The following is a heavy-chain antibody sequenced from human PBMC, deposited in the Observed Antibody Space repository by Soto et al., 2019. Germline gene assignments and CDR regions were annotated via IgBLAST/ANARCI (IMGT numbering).Heavy chain of an antibody. Sequence: GASVKVSCKASLSTFTGSTIQWVRQARGQRLEWVGWIVVGSADTNYAPKFQERVTITRDMSTNTAYMELRSLRSEDTAVYYCSARYYYGSESYLFDLWGQGTPVPVSS. CDR2: IVVGSADT. CDR3: SARYYYGSESYLFDL. D-gene: IGHD3-10*01. V-gene: IGHV1-58*02. CDR1: LSTFTGST. J-gene: IGHJ4*02.